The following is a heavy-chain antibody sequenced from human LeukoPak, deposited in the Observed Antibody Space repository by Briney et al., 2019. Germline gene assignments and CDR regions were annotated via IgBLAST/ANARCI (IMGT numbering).Heavy chain of an antibody. V-gene: IGHV3-30*02. D-gene: IGHD6-6*01. J-gene: IGHJ4*02. CDR1: GFTFSNYG. CDR3: AKDAARPTSGAPGY. CDR2: IRYDGSNE. Sequence: PGRSLRLSCAASGFTFSNYGMHWGPQAPGKGLEWGAFIRYDGSNEYYADSVKGRFTISRDNSKNTLYLQMKSLRAEDTAVYYCAKDAARPTSGAPGYWGQGPLVTVSS.